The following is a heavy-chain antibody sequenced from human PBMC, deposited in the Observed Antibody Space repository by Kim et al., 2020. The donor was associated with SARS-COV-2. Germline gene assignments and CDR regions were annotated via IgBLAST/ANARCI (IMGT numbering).Heavy chain of an antibody. D-gene: IGHD3-22*01. CDR1: GFTFGDFY. Sequence: GGSLRLSCAASGFTFGDFYMTWIRQAPGKGLEWVSYISNDGSVVYYGDSVKGRFTVSRDNARNLVYLQLDSLRVEDTAVYYCARDSYYYASDSWGRGTL. CDR2: ISNDGSVV. V-gene: IGHV3-11*01. CDR3: ARDSYYYASDS. J-gene: IGHJ4*02.